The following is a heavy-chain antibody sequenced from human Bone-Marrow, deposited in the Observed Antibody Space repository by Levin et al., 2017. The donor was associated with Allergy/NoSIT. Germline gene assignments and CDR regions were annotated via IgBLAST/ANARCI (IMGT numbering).Heavy chain of an antibody. CDR1: GGSFSGYY. CDR2: IIHSGGT. J-gene: IGHJ6*03. V-gene: IGHV4-34*01. CDR3: ARGGSIPRNYYDYVWGRKPLGSHYMDV. D-gene: IGHD3-16*01. Sequence: PSETLSLTCAVYGGSFSGYYWSWIRQPPGKGLEWIGEIIHSGGTNYNPSLKSRVTISVDTSKNQFSLKLRSVTAADTAVYYCARGGSIPRNYYDYVWGRKPLGSHYMDVWGKGTTVTVSS.